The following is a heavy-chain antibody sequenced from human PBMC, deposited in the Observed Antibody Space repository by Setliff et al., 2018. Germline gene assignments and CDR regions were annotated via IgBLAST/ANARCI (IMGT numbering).Heavy chain of an antibody. J-gene: IGHJ4*02. CDR2: IYYSGST. CDR3: ARDRDSSGYPYYFDY. D-gene: IGHD3-22*01. V-gene: IGHV4-39*02. CDR1: GGSISSSSYY. Sequence: PSETLSLTCTVSGGSISSSSYYWGWIRQPPGKGLEWIGSIYYSGSTYYTPSLKSRVTISVDTSRNQFSLKLSSVTAADTAVYYCARDRDSSGYPYYFDYWGQGTLVTVSS.